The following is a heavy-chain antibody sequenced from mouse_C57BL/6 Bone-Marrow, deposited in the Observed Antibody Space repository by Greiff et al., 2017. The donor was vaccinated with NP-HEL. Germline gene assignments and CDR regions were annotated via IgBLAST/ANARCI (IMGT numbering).Heavy chain of an antibody. CDR2: LWSGGST. J-gene: IGHJ1*03. CDR3: ARYGSSSCYFDV. CDR1: GSSLTSYG. D-gene: IGHD1-1*01. Sequence: VQLQQSGPGLVQPSQSLSITCTVSGSSLTSYGVHWVRQSPGTGLAWLGVLWSGGSTDSNAAFISRLSISKDNSKSQVFFKMNSLQADDTAIYYGARYGSSSCYFDVWGTGTTVTVSS. V-gene: IGHV2-2*01.